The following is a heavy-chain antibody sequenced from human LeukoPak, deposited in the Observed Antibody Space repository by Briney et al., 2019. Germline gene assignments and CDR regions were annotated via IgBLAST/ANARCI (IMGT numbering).Heavy chain of an antibody. J-gene: IGHJ1*01. D-gene: IGHD2-2*01. Sequence: SETLSLTCAVYGGSFSGYSWSWIRQPPGQGLEWIGVINHSGSINHSGSTNYNPSLKSRVAISVDTSRNQFSLKLSSVTAADTAMYYCARGVRYCSSTSCREYFQYWGQGTLVPVSS. V-gene: IGHV4-34*01. CDR2: INHSGSINHSGST. CDR1: GGSFSGYS. CDR3: ARGVRYCSSTSCREYFQY.